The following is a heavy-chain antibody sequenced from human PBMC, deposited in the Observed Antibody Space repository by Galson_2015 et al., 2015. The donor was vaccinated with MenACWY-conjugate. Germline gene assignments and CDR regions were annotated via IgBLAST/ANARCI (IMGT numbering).Heavy chain of an antibody. Sequence: SLRLSRPVSGFGFGSSWMSWVRQAGGKGLGCVAHVKQDGREKNYVDSVKGRFTISRDNADNSVYLQMDSLRVEDTAVYYCARDTRGHFDYWGQGTLVTFSS. V-gene: IGHV3-7*03. J-gene: IGHJ4*02. CDR3: ARDTRGHFDY. CDR2: VKQDGREK. CDR1: GFGFGSSW.